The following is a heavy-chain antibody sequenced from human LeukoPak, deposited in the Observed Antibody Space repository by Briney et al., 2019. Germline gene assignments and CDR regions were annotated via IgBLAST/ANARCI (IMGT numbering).Heavy chain of an antibody. CDR2: IWYDGSNE. J-gene: IGHJ4*02. Sequence: PGRSLRLSCAASGFTFSSNGMHWVRQAPGKGLEWVAVIWYDGSNEYYADSVKGRFTISRDSSKNTLYLQMNSLRAEDTAVYYCAKEPVHYYGSGSGSNYWGQGTLVTVSS. CDR1: GFTFSSNG. V-gene: IGHV3-33*06. D-gene: IGHD3-10*01. CDR3: AKEPVHYYGSGSGSNY.